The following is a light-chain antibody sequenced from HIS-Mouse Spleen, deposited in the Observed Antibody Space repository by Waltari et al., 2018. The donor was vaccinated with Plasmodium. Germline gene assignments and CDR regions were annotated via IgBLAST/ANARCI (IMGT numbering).Light chain of an antibody. CDR2: AAS. J-gene: IGKJ1*01. CDR1: QGISRW. V-gene: IGKV1-12*01. Sequence: IQMPQPPSPVSASVGARVTITCRASQGISRWLAWYQQKPGKAPKLLIYAASSLQSGVPSRFSGSGSGTDFTLTISSLQPEDFATYYCQQANSFPWTFGQGTKVEIK. CDR3: QQANSFPWT.